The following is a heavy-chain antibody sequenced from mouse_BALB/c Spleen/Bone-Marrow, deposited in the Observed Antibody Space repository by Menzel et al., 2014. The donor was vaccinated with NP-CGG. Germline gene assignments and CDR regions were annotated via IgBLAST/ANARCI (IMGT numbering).Heavy chain of an antibody. D-gene: IGHD1-1*01. CDR3: AEHYGRSAFDY. CDR2: IDPANGNT. Sequence: EVQLVESGAELVKPGASVKLSCTASGFNIKDTYMHWVKQRPEQGLEWIGRIDPANGNTKYDPKFQGKATITADTSSNPASLRLTSLTSEDPPFYSCAEHYGRSAFDYWGQGTTLTVSS. J-gene: IGHJ2*01. CDR1: GFNIKDTY. V-gene: IGHV14-3*02.